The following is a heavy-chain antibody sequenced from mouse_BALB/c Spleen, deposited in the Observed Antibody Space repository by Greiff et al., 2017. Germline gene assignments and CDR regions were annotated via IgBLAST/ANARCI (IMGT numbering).Heavy chain of an antibody. CDR3: ARDPHHYDYDGGFAY. D-gene: IGHD2-4*01. CDR1: GFTFSSYG. V-gene: IGHV5-6-3*01. CDR2: INSNGGST. J-gene: IGHJ3*01. Sequence: ESGGGLVQPGGSLKLSCAASGFTFSSYGMSWVRQTPDKRLELVATINSNGGSTYYPDSVKGRFTISRDNAKNTLYLQMSSLKSEDTAMYYCARDPHHYDYDGGFAYWGQGTLVTVSA.